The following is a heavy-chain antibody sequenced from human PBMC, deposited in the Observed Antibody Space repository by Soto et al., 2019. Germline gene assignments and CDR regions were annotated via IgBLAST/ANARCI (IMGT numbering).Heavy chain of an antibody. CDR2: INHSGST. V-gene: IGHV4-34*01. Sequence: SETLSLTCAVYGGSFSGYYWSWIRQPPGKGLEWIGEINHSGSTNYNPSLKSRVTISVDTSKNQFSLKLSSVTAADTAVYYCARDGYRGYDSLGVPPDYWGQGTLVTVSS. J-gene: IGHJ4*02. CDR1: GGSFSGYY. CDR3: ARDGYRGYDSLGVPPDY. D-gene: IGHD5-12*01.